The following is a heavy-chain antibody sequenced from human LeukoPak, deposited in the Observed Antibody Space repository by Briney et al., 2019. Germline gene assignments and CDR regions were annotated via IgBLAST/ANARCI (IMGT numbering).Heavy chain of an antibody. CDR2: IYYSGST. V-gene: IGHV4-59*01. D-gene: IGHD5-18*01. CDR3: ARDKWVIQPGSDAFDI. J-gene: IGHJ3*02. Sequence: SETLSLTCTVSGGSISSYYWSWIRQPPGKGLEWIGYIYYSGSTNYNPSLKSRVTISVDTSKNQFSLKLSSVTAADTAVYYCARDKWVIQPGSDAFDIWGQGTMVTVSS. CDR1: GGSISSYY.